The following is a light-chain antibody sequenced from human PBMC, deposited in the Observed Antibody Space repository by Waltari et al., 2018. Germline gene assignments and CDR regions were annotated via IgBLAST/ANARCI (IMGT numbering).Light chain of an antibody. CDR2: LNSDGSH. CDR1: SGHSSYA. V-gene: IGLV4-69*01. J-gene: IGLJ3*02. CDR3: QTWDTDIRV. Sequence: QLVLTQSPSASASLGASVKLTCTLSSGHSSYAIAWHQQQPEKGPRFLMKLNSDGSHSKGDGIPDRFSGSSSGTERYLTISSLQSEDEADYYCQTWDTDIRVFGGGTGLTVL.